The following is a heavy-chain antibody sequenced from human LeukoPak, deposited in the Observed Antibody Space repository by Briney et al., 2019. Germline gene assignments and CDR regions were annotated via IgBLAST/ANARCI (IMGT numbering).Heavy chain of an antibody. Sequence: SXKVSCKASGGTFISYTISWVRQAPGQGLEWMGRIIPILGIANCAQKFQGRVTITADKSTSTAYMELSSLRSEDTAVYYCARDRKGHSDYWGQGTLVTVSS. J-gene: IGHJ4*02. CDR2: IIPILGIA. CDR3: ARDRKGHSDY. V-gene: IGHV1-69*04. CDR1: GGTFISYT.